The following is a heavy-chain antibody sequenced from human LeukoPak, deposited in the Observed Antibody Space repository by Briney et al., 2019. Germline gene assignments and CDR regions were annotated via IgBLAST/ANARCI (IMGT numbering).Heavy chain of an antibody. CDR3: AKWVVRGVPRTYYFDY. CDR1: GFTFSSYA. CDR2: ISGSGGTT. D-gene: IGHD3-10*01. V-gene: IGHV3-23*01. Sequence: PGGSLRLSCAASGFTFSSYAMSWVRQAPGKGLEWVSTISGSGGTTYYADSVKGRFTISRDNSKNTLYLQMNSLRAEDTAVYYCAKWVVRGVPRTYYFDYWGQGTLVTVSS. J-gene: IGHJ4*02.